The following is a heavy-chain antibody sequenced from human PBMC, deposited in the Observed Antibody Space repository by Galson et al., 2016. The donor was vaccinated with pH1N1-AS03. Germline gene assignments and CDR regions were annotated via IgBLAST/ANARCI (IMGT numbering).Heavy chain of an antibody. V-gene: IGHV3-23*01. J-gene: IGHJ4*02. CDR3: AKDKGSSRHDDY. CDR2: ITSGGNT. CDR1: GFSFSNYA. D-gene: IGHD6-13*01. Sequence: LRLSCAASGFSFSNYAMSWVRQAPGKGLQWVSSITSGGNTYYADSVKGRFTISRDNSKQTLYLQMNSLRAEDAAVYLCAKDKGSSRHDDYWGQGTRVTVSS.